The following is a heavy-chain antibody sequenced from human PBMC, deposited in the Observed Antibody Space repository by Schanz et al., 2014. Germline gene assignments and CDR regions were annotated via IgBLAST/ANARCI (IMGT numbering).Heavy chain of an antibody. J-gene: IGHJ4*02. CDR3: AKYRYSVFDFDY. CDR1: GFTFSGYA. D-gene: IGHD3-16*02. V-gene: IGHV3-23*04. Sequence: EVQLVESGGGLVQPGGSLRLSCAASGFTFSGYAMSWVRQAPGKGLEWVSAISGSGGDTYYADSVKGRFTISRDNSMHTLYLQMNSLRAEDTAIYYCAKYRYSVFDFDYWGQGTLVTVSS. CDR2: ISGSGGDT.